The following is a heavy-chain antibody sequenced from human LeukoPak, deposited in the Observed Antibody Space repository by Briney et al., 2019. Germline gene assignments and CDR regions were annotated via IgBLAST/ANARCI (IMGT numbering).Heavy chain of an antibody. D-gene: IGHD3-9*01. V-gene: IGHV4-4*02. CDR3: ASVPDYDILTGYSPYYFDY. J-gene: IGHJ4*02. Sequence: SGTLSLTCAVSGGSISSSNWWSWVRQPPRKGLEWIGEIYHSGSTNYNPSLKSRVTISVDKSKNQFSLKLSSVTAADTAVYYCASVPDYDILTGYSPYYFDYWGQGTLVTVSS. CDR1: GGSISSSNW. CDR2: IYHSGST.